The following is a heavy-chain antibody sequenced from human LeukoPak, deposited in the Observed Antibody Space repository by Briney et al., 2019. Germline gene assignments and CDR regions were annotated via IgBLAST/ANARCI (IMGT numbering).Heavy chain of an antibody. CDR1: GFTFSSTS. J-gene: IGHJ4*02. CDR3: AKLTTS. Sequence: GVSLTLYCAGYGFTFSSTSMSWVRQAPGRGLEWVAVTVSGGDGTYYADSVKGRFTISRDNSNNTLYLQMNSLRAEDTAVYYCAKLTTSWGQGTLVTVSS. V-gene: IGHV3-23*01. D-gene: IGHD4-11*01. CDR2: TVSGGDGT.